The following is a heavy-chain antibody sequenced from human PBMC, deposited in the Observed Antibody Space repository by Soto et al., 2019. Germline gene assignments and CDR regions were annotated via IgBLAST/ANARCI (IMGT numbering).Heavy chain of an antibody. Sequence: SETLSLTCTVSGGSISSYYWSWIRQPAGKGLEWIGRIYTSGSTNYNPSLKSRVTMSVDTSKNQFSLKLSSVTAADTAVYYCAREAMVPRYYGMDVWGQGTTVTVSS. CDR1: GGSISSYY. D-gene: IGHD5-18*01. CDR2: IYTSGST. CDR3: AREAMVPRYYGMDV. V-gene: IGHV4-4*07. J-gene: IGHJ6*02.